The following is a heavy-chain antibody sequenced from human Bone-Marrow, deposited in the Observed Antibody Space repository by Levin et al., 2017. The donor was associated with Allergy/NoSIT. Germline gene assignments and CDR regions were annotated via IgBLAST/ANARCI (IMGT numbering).Heavy chain of an antibody. CDR1: GFTFNTYA. D-gene: IGHD3-10*01. J-gene: IGHJ4*02. V-gene: IGHV3-30-3*01. CDR2: ISYDGSNK. Sequence: LSLTCAASGFTFNTYAMHWVRQAPGKGLEWVAVISYDGSNKYYADSVKGRFTISRDNSKNTLYLQMNSLRPEDTAVYYCARDGPVAYGSGSYYYYVDYWGQGTLVTVSS. CDR3: ARDGPVAYGSGSYYYYVDY.